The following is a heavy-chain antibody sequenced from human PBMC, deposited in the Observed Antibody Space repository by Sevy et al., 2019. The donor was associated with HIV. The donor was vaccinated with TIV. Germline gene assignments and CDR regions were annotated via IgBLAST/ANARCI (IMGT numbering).Heavy chain of an antibody. CDR1: GFTFSSYS. Sequence: GGSLRLSCAASGFTFSSYSMNWVRQAPGKGLEWVSSISSSSSYIYYADSVKGRFTISRDNAKNSLYLQMNSLRAEDTAVYYCARDQGKGLWFGVNAFDIWGQGTMVTVSS. CDR3: ARDQGKGLWFGVNAFDI. CDR2: ISSSSSYI. J-gene: IGHJ3*02. D-gene: IGHD3-10*01. V-gene: IGHV3-21*01.